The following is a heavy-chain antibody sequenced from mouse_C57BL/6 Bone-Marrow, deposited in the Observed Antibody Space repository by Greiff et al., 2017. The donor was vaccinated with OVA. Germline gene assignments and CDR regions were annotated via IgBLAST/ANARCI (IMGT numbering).Heavy chain of an antibody. CDR3: TRERGDWYFDV. J-gene: IGHJ1*03. CDR1: GFTFSSYA. CDR2: ISSGGDYI. Sequence: EVNVVESGEGLVKPGGSLKLSCAASGFTFSSYAMSWVRQTPEKRLEWVAYISSGGDYIYYADTVKGRFTISRDNARNTLYLQMSSLKSEDTAMYYCTRERGDWYFDVWGTGTTVTVSS. V-gene: IGHV5-9-1*02.